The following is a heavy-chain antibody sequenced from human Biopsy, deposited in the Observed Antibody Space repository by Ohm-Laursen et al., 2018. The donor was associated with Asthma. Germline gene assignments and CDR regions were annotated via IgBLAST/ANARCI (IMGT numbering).Heavy chain of an antibody. CDR3: GIVVAANPFQGDC. CDR2: ISYDGSIT. D-gene: IGHD2-15*01. CDR1: GFVFRSHA. J-gene: IGHJ4*02. V-gene: IGHV3-30*03. Sequence: SLRLSCTASGFVFRSHAMNWVRQAPGKGLEWVAVISYDGSITHYADSVKGRFTISRDNSKNTVYLDISSLRIEDTAVFYCGIVVAANPFQGDCWGQGTLVTVSS.